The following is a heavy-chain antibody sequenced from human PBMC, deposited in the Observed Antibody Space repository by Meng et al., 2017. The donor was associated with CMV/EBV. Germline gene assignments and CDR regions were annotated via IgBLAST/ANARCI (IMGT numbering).Heavy chain of an antibody. Sequence: GGSLRLSCAASGFTFSSYAMSWVRQAPGQGLEWMGGIIPIFGTANYAQKFQGRVTITTDESTSTAYMELSSLRSEDTAVYYCARTRRTEYQLPYIGEYYYYYGMDVWGQGTTVTVSS. V-gene: IGHV1-69*05. D-gene: IGHD2-2*01. CDR2: IIPIFGTA. CDR3: ARTRRTEYQLPYIGEYYYYYGMDV. J-gene: IGHJ6*02. CDR1: GFTFSSYA.